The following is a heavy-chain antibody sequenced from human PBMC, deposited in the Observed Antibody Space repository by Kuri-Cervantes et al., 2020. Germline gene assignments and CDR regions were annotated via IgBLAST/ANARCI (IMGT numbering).Heavy chain of an antibody. CDR2: FDPEDGET. D-gene: IGHD6-6*01. V-gene: IGHV1-24*01. CDR1: GYTLTELS. CDR3: SRDKLGRSSSHLYYFDY. Sequence: ASVKVSCKVSGYTLTELSMHWVRQAPGKVLEWMGGFDPEDGETIYAQKFQGRVTMTEDTSTDTAYMVLSRLRTDDTAVYYCSRDKLGRSSSHLYYFDYWGQGTLVTVSS. J-gene: IGHJ4*02.